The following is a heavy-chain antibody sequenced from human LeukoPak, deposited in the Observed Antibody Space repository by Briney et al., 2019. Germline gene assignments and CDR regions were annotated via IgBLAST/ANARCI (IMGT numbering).Heavy chain of an antibody. J-gene: IGHJ3*02. CDR2: INHSGST. D-gene: IGHD3-3*01. CDR1: GGSFSGYY. CDR3: ARRAPGSGFDI. Sequence: PSETLSLTCAVYGGSFSGYYWSWIRQPPGKGLEWIGEINHSGSTNYNPSLKSRVTISVDTSKNQFSLKLSSVTAADTAVYYCARRAPGSGFDIWGQGTMVTVSS. V-gene: IGHV4-34*01.